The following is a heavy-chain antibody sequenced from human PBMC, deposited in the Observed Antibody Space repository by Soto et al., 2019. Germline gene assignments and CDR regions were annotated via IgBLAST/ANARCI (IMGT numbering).Heavy chain of an antibody. D-gene: IGHD4-4*01. V-gene: IGHV1-69*06. CDR2: VIPLFGTP. CDR3: AGFGYSKGYAH. J-gene: IGHJ4*02. CDR1: GVALSSYV. Sequence: SVKGCCKASGVALSSYVIMLVRQAPGQGLEWMGGVIPLFGTPNYAQKFRDRVTISADKSTSTAYMELRSLRSEDTAMYFCAGFGYSKGYAHWGQGTMVTVSS.